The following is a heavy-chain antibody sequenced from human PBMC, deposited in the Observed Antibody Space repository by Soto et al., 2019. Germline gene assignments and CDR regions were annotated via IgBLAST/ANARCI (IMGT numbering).Heavy chain of an antibody. CDR1: GYTFTNYG. D-gene: IGHD6-19*01. V-gene: IGHV1-18*01. CDR3: ARGGSSWSAEYYQH. Sequence: QVQLVQSGAEVKKPGASVKVSCKASGYTFTNYGINWVLQAPGQGPEWMGWISGYNGETKYAQSLHGRVTMTTDTSTSTAYMELRSLRSDDTAVYYCARGGSSWSAEYYQHWGQGTLVIVSS. J-gene: IGHJ1*01. CDR2: ISGYNGET.